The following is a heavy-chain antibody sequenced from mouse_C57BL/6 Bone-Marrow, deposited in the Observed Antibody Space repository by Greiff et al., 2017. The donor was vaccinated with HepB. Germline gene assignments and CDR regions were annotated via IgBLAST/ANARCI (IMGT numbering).Heavy chain of an antibody. CDR1: GFNIKDDY. J-gene: IGHJ4*01. CDR3: TTGYDYDPYAMDY. V-gene: IGHV14-4*01. Sequence: EVQLQQSGAELVRPGASVKLSCTASGFNIKDDYMHWVKQRPEQGLEWIGWIDPENGDTEYASKFQGMVNITADTSSNTAYLQLSSLTSEDTAVYYCTTGYDYDPYAMDYWGQGTSVTVSS. D-gene: IGHD2-4*01. CDR2: IDPENGDT.